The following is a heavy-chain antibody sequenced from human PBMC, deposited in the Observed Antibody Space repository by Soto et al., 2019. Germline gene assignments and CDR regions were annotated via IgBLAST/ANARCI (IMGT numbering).Heavy chain of an antibody. J-gene: IGHJ4*02. D-gene: IGHD5-18*01. Sequence: ASVKVSCKASGYTFTSYGISWVRQAPGQGLEWMGWISAYNGNTNYAQKLQGRVTMTTDTSTSTAYMELRSLRSDDTAVYYCAKDQGVRGYSCGPDYWGQGTLVTVSS. CDR1: GYTFTSYG. CDR2: ISAYNGNT. CDR3: AKDQGVRGYSCGPDY. V-gene: IGHV1-18*01.